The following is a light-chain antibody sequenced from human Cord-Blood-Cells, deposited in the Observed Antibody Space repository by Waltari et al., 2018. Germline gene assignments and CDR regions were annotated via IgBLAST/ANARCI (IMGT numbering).Light chain of an antibody. J-gene: IGLJ2*01. Sequence: QSVLTPPPSVSGAPGQSATISCTGSSSNIGAGYDVHWYQQLPGTAPKLLISGNSNRPSGVPDRFSGSKSGTSASLAITGLQAEDEADYYCQSYDSSLSGSVFGGGTKLTVL. CDR2: GNS. V-gene: IGLV1-40*01. CDR1: SSNIGAGYD. CDR3: QSYDSSLSGSV.